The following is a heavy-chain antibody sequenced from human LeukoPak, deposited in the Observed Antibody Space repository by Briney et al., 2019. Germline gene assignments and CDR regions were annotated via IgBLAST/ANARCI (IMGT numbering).Heavy chain of an antibody. Sequence: GGSLRLSCAPSGFTFSSYGMNWVRQAPGKGLVWVSRINSDGTSTTYADSVKGRFTISRDNAKNTLYLQMNSLRVEDTAVFHCAREGTYSNGPDYWGQGTLVTVSS. CDR3: AREGTYSNGPDY. D-gene: IGHD3-22*01. CDR2: INSDGTST. J-gene: IGHJ4*02. V-gene: IGHV3-74*01. CDR1: GFTFSSYG.